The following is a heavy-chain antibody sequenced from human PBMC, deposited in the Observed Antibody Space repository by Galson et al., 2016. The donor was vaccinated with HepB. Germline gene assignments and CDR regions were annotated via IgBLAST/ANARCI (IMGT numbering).Heavy chain of an antibody. J-gene: IGHJ2*01. CDR3: AAGHTFQHLTHWCFDL. CDR2: IDVANGNR. CDR1: GFTFSSSA. Sequence: SVKVSCKASGFTFSSSAVQWVRQARGQRLEWMGWIDVANGNRNYAPKFLDRVTITRDMSTSTVHMELSSLTSEDTAVYYCAAGHTFQHLTHWCFDLWGRGTPVSVSS. D-gene: IGHD2-2*02. V-gene: IGHV1-58*01.